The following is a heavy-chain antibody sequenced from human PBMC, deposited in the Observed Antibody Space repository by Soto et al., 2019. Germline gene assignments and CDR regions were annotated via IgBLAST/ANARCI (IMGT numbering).Heavy chain of an antibody. CDR2: ISANGQGI. J-gene: IGHJ4*02. CDR3: AKDRNYPRDQFHY. V-gene: IGHV3-23*01. Sequence: ASLRLSCAASGFTFSTYALSWVRQAPGKGLEWVSAISANGQGIYYADSVRGRFTISRDNSKNTIFLHKDSLRAEDTAVYYCAKDRNYPRDQFHYWGQGTLVTVSS. D-gene: IGHD1-7*01. CDR1: GFTFSTYA.